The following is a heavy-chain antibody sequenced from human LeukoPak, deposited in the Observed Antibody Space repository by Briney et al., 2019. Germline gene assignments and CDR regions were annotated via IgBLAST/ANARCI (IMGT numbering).Heavy chain of an antibody. CDR1: GGSINSYY. CDR2: IYTSGTT. Sequence: SETLSLTCTVSGGSINSYYWSWIRQPAGKGLEWIGRIYTSGTTNYNPSLKSRVTMSVDTSKKQFSLKLSSVTAADMAVYYCARAGDFWSGYPSRNYMDVWGKGITVTVSS. V-gene: IGHV4-4*07. CDR3: ARAGDFWSGYPSRNYMDV. D-gene: IGHD3-3*01. J-gene: IGHJ6*03.